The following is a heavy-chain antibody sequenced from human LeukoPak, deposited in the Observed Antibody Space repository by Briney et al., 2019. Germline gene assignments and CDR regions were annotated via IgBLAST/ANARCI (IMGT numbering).Heavy chain of an antibody. V-gene: IGHV4-34*01. Sequence: PSETLSLTCAVYGGSFSGYYWSWIRQPPGKGLEWIGEINHSGSTNYNPSLKSRVTISVDTSKNQFSLKLSSVTAADTAVYYCATGRRYLFDYWGQGTLVTVSS. J-gene: IGHJ4*02. CDR1: GGSFSGYY. CDR3: ATGRRYLFDY. D-gene: IGHD1-1*01. CDR2: INHSGST.